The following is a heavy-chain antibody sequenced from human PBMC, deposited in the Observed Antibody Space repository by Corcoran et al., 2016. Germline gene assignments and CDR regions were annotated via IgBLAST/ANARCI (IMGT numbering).Heavy chain of an antibody. V-gene: IGHV4-39*07. CDR3: ARDLSRGRNFDY. CDR2: IYYSGST. CDR1: GGSISSSSYY. D-gene: IGHD3-10*01. J-gene: IGHJ4*02. Sequence: QLQLQESGPGLVKPSETLSRTCTVSGGSISSSSYYWGWIRQPPGKGLAWIGSIYYSGSTYYNPSLKSRVTISVDTSKNQFSLKLSSVTAADTAVYSWARDLSRGRNFDYWGQGTLVTVSS.